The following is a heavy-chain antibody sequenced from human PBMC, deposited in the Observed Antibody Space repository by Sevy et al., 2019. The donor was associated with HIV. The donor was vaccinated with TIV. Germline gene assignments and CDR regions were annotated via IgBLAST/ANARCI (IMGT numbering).Heavy chain of an antibody. V-gene: IGHV3-7*01. CDR1: RFILNNHW. CDR2: INQDRSEK. D-gene: IGHD2-15*01. Sequence: GGSLRLSCAASRFILNNHWMSWVRQAPWKGLEWVANINQDRSEKYYVDSVKGRFTFSRDNAKNSLFLQMNSLRAEDTAVYYCARHQSLYCTGGSCYGRGAFDIWGQGTMVTVSS. J-gene: IGHJ3*02. CDR3: ARHQSLYCTGGSCYGRGAFDI.